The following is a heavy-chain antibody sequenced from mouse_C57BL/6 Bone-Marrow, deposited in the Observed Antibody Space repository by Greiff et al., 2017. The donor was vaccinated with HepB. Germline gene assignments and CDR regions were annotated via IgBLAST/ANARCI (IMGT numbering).Heavy chain of an antibody. CDR2: IYPRSGNT. CDR1: GYTFTSYG. V-gene: IGHV1-81*01. J-gene: IGHJ1*03. D-gene: IGHD3-1*01. CDR3: AREGASSSWYFDV. Sequence: QVQLKESGAELARPGASVKLSCKASGYTFTSYGISWVKQRTGQGLEWIGEIYPRSGNTYYNEKFKGKATLTADKSSSTAYMELRSLTSEDSAVYFCAREGASSSWYFDVWGTGTTVTVSS.